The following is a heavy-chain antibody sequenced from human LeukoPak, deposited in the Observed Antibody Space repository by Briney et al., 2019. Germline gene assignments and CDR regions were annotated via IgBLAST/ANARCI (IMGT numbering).Heavy chain of an antibody. Sequence: SETLSLTCTVSGGSISSSSYYWGWIRQPPGKGLEWIGSIYYSGSTYYNPSLKSRVTISVDTSKNQFSLKLSSVTAADTAVYYCARHLSYGDHRYFDYWGQGTLVTVSS. J-gene: IGHJ4*02. CDR1: GGSISSSSYY. V-gene: IGHV4-39*01. D-gene: IGHD4-17*01. CDR3: ARHLSYGDHRYFDY. CDR2: IYYSGST.